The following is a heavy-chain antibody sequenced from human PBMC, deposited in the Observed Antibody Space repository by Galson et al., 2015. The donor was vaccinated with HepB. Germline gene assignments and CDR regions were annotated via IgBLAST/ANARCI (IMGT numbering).Heavy chain of an antibody. V-gene: IGHV1-2*04. J-gene: IGHJ3*02. CDR3: ARGTDFWSGKDAFDI. CDR1: GYTFTGYY. CDR2: INPNSGGT. D-gene: IGHD3-3*01. Sequence: SVKVSCKASGYTFTGYYMHWVRQAPGQGLEWMGWINPNSGGTNYAQKFQGWVTMTRDTSISTAYMELSRLRSDDTAVYYCARGTDFWSGKDAFDIWGQGTMVTVSS.